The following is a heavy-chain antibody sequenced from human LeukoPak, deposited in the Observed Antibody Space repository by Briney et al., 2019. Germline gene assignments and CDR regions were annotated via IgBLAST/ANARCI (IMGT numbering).Heavy chain of an antibody. V-gene: IGHV1-69*13. D-gene: IGHD1-26*01. J-gene: IGHJ5*02. CDR3: AGVGATTSTEFDP. Sequence: SVKVSCKASGGTFSSYAISWVRQAPGQGLEWMGGIIPIFNTANYAQKFQGKVTITADVSTSTAYMELSSLKSEDTAVYYRAGVGATTSTEFDPWGQGTLVTVSS. CDR1: GGTFSSYA. CDR2: IIPIFNTA.